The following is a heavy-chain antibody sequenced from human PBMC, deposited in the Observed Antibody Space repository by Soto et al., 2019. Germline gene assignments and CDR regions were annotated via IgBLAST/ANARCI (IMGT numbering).Heavy chain of an antibody. Sequence: ASVKFSCKASGYTFTSYDINWVRQATGQGLEWMGWMNPNSGNTGYAQKFQGRVTMTRNTSISTAYMELSSLRSEDTAVYYCARGKQLVRNYYYYGMDVWGQGTTVTVSS. D-gene: IGHD6-6*01. CDR2: MNPNSGNT. CDR1: GYTFTSYD. CDR3: ARGKQLVRNYYYYGMDV. J-gene: IGHJ6*02. V-gene: IGHV1-8*01.